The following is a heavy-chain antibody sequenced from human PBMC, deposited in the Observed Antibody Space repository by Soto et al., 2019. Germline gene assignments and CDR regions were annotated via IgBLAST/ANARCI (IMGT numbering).Heavy chain of an antibody. Sequence: QVQLVQSGAEVKKPGSSVKVSCKASGGTFSSYAISWVRQAPGQGLEWMGGIIPIFGTANYAQKFQGRVTIXXDXSXXTADMELSSLRSEDTAVYYCARAAYSSSWSHCYPYWGQGTLVTVSS. J-gene: IGHJ4*02. CDR2: IIPIFGTA. V-gene: IGHV1-69*12. D-gene: IGHD6-13*01. CDR3: ARAAYSSSWSHCYPY. CDR1: GGTFSSYA.